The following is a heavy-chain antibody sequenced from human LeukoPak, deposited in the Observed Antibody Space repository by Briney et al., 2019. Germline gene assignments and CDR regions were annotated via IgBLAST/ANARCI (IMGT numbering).Heavy chain of an antibody. V-gene: IGHV3-21*01. CDR2: ITSSSDYI. J-gene: IGHJ4*02. Sequence: GGSLRLSWAASGFTFSSHSMNWVRQAPGKGLEWVSVITSSSDYIYYADSLKGRFTVSRDNAKNSLYLQVNSLRAEDTAVYYCVRESVYYDSSGYYNVLDYWGQGTLVTVSS. CDR1: GFTFSSHS. D-gene: IGHD3-22*01. CDR3: VRESVYYDSSGYYNVLDY.